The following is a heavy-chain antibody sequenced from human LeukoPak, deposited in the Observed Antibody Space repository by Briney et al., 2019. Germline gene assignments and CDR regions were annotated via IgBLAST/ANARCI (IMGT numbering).Heavy chain of an antibody. J-gene: IGHJ6*03. CDR3: ASSVGDSGYVWYYYYMDV. V-gene: IGHV3-7*01. Sequence: GGSLRLSCAASGFTFSSYWMSWVRQAPGKGLEWVANIKQDGSEKYYVDSVKGRFTISRDNAKNSLYLQMNSLRAEDTAVYYCASSVGDSGYVWYYYYMDVWGKGTTVTISS. D-gene: IGHD5-12*01. CDR2: IKQDGSEK. CDR1: GFTFSSYW.